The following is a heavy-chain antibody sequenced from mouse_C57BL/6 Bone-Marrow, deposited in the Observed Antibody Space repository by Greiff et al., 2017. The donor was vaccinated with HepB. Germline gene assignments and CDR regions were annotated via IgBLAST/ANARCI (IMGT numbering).Heavy chain of an antibody. CDR3: ARGDYYYGSRYYFDY. Sequence: VQLQQPGAELVRPGSSVKLSCKASGYTFTSYWMHWVKQRPIQGLEWIGNIDPSDSETHYNQKFKDKATLTVDKSSSTAYMQLSSLTSEDSAVYYCARGDYYYGSRYYFDYWGQGTTLTVSS. D-gene: IGHD1-1*01. J-gene: IGHJ2*01. CDR1: GYTFTSYW. CDR2: IDPSDSET. V-gene: IGHV1-52*01.